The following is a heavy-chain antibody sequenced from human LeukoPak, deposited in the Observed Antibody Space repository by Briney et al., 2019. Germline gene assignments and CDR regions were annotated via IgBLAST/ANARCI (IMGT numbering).Heavy chain of an antibody. CDR1: GFTVSSNY. V-gene: IGHV3-66*01. CDR2: IYSGGST. Sequence: GGSLSLSCAASGFTVSSNYMSWVRPPPGKGLEWVSVIYSGGSTYYADSVKGRFTISRDNSKNTLYLQMNSLRAEDTAVYYCATSGIAVAGTDDAFDIWGQGTMVTVSS. CDR3: ATSGIAVAGTDDAFDI. D-gene: IGHD6-19*01. J-gene: IGHJ3*02.